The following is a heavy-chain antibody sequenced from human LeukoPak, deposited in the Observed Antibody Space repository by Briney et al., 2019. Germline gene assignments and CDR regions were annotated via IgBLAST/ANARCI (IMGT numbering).Heavy chain of an antibody. CDR3: AKGGLACSSTSCFDY. CDR2: ISGSGGST. D-gene: IGHD2-2*01. CDR1: GFTFSSYA. J-gene: IGHJ4*02. Sequence: GGSLRLSCAASGFTFSSYAMSWVRQAPGKGLEWVSAISGSGGSTYYADSVKGRFTISRDNSKNTLYLQMNSLRAEDTAVYYCAKGGLACSSTSCFDYWGQGTLVTVSS. V-gene: IGHV3-23*01.